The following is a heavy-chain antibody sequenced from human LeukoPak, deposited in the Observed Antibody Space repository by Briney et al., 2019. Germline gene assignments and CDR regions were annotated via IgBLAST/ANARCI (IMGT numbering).Heavy chain of an antibody. D-gene: IGHD2-2*01. CDR2: INPNSDNT. J-gene: IGHJ4*02. CDR1: GYTFTSYD. V-gene: IGHV1-8*03. CDR3: AIGAVGFDY. Sequence: WASVKVSCKASGYTFTSYDVNWVRQATGQGLEWMGWINPNSDNTDYAQKFQGRVTFTRNTSINTAYMELTSLRSEDTAVYYCAIGAVGFDYWGQGTLITVSS.